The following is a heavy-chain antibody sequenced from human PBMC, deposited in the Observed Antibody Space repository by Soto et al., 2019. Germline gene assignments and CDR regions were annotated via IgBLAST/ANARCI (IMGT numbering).Heavy chain of an antibody. Sequence: QVQLVQSGAEVKKPGASVKVSCKASGYTFTSYGISWVRQAPGQGLEWMGWISAYNGNTNYAQKLQGRVTMTPDTSTSTAYMELRSLRSDDTAVYYCARDSNYDSSGYYYAKRGVRDNFDYWGQGTLVTVSS. CDR1: GYTFTSYG. D-gene: IGHD3-22*01. CDR2: ISAYNGNT. V-gene: IGHV1-18*01. J-gene: IGHJ4*02. CDR3: ARDSNYDSSGYYYAKRGVRDNFDY.